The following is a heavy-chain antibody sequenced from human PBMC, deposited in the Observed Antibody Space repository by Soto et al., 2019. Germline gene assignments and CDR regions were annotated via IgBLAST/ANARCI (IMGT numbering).Heavy chain of an antibody. D-gene: IGHD1-1*01. Sequence: QVQLVQSGAEVKKARASIRISCKASGYTFSTSGMHWVRQAPGKGLEWVGWINGVNGNTKYSQKFQDRVTITRDSSASTAYMELSGLTSEDTGVFYCARAPRLTQLSAWGQGTQVIVSS. V-gene: IGHV1-3*01. CDR3: ARAPRLTQLSA. J-gene: IGHJ5*02. CDR2: INGVNGNT. CDR1: GYTFSTSG.